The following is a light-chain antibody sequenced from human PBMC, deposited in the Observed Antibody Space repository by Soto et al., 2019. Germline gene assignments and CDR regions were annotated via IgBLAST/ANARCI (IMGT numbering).Light chain of an antibody. CDR2: AAS. V-gene: IGKV1-39*01. Sequence: DIQMTQSPSTLSGSVLGRFTMTFPASQTISSWLAWYQQKPGKAPKLLIYAASSLQSGVPSRFSGSGSETDFPLTISSLQPEDFATYSCQQSYSTTWTFGQGTKVDI. CDR1: QTISSW. CDR3: QQSYSTTWT. J-gene: IGKJ1*01.